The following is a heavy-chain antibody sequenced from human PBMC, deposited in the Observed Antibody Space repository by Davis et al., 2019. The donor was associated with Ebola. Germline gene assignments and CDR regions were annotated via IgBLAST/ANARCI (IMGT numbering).Heavy chain of an antibody. Sequence: GESLKISRVTPGFRFSHFAMHWVRQDPGTGLERVALISGHGVRKYYADSMKGRFIISRDNNMNALYLQMNNLGTEDTAFYYCAKGGKYCSGGGCYSEYWGQGTLVTVAS. CDR1: GFRFSHFA. CDR3: AKGGKYCSGGGCYSEY. J-gene: IGHJ4*02. V-gene: IGHV3-43*02. CDR2: ISGHGVRK. D-gene: IGHD2-15*01.